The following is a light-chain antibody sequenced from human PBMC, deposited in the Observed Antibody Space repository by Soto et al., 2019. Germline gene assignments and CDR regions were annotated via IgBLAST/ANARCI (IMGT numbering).Light chain of an antibody. CDR1: QSVGDTF. Sequence: IVLAQSPGTLSLSPGERATLSCRASQSVGDTFLAWYQQKPGQAPRLLIYASSIRATGIPDRFSGSGSGTDFTLTISRLEPEDSAVYSCQQYGSSPYTFGQGTKLQIK. CDR2: ASS. V-gene: IGKV3-20*01. CDR3: QQYGSSPYT. J-gene: IGKJ2*01.